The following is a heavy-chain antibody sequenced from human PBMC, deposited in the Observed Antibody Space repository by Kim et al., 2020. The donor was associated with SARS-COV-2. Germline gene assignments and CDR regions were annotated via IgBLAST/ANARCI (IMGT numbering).Heavy chain of an antibody. Sequence: GESLKISCKGSGYSFTSYWIGWVRQMPGKGLEWMGIIYPGDSDTRYGPSFQGQVTISADKSISTAYLQWSSLKASDTAMYYCARRTYYPKVDILERYYYDSSGPYDAFDIWGQGTMVTVYS. V-gene: IGHV5-51*01. CDR3: ARRTYYPKVDILERYYYDSSGPYDAFDI. CDR1: GYSFTSYW. CDR2: IYPGDSDT. D-gene: IGHD3-22*01. J-gene: IGHJ3*02.